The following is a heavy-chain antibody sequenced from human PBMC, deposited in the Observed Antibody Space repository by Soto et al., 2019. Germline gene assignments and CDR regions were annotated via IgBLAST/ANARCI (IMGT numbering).Heavy chain of an antibody. J-gene: IGHJ3*02. D-gene: IGHD5-18*01. CDR3: AHRPFNSAWHDAYDI. Sequence: SGATLVNPTETLTLTCTFSGFSLSARGEGVGWIRQPPGKALEWLAIIYWDDDKRYSPSLRTTFTITKDTSKNQVVLTMTNMDPVDTATYFCAHRPFNSAWHDAYDIWGPGTMVTVSS. V-gene: IGHV2-5*02. CDR2: IYWDDDK. CDR1: GFSLSARGEG.